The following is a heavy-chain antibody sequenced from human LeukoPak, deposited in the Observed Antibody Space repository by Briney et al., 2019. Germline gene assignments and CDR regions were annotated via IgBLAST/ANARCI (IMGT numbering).Heavy chain of an antibody. CDR1: RYSFTSYW. D-gene: IGHD3-10*01. J-gene: IGHJ3*02. CDR3: ANMGGSGSSNDAFDI. CDR2: IYPGDSDT. Sequence: PGGSLRLSCKGSRYSFTSYWIGWVRQMPGKGLEWMGIIYPGDSDTRYSPSFQGQVTISADKSISTAYLQWSSLKASDTAMYYCANMGGSGSSNDAFDIWGQGTMVTVSS. V-gene: IGHV5-51*01.